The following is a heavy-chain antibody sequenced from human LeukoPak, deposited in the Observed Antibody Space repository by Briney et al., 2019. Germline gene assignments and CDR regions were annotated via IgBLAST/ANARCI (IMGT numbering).Heavy chain of an antibody. CDR3: AREGTGSGSDWYRPFDY. D-gene: IGHD2-21*01. V-gene: IGHV4-61*02. J-gene: IGHJ4*02. Sequence: PSETLSLTCAVSGASISSGTYYWSWIRQPAGKGLEWIGRIYTSGSTNYNPSLKSRVTMSVDTSKNQFSLKVSSVTAADTAVYYCAREGTGSGSDWYRPFDYWGQGTLVTVSS. CDR2: IYTSGST. CDR1: GASISSGTYY.